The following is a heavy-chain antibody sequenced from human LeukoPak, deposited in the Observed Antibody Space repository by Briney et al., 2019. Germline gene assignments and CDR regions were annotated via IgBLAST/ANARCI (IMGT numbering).Heavy chain of an antibody. CDR2: IYSGGST. J-gene: IGHJ4*02. Sequence: GGSLRLSCAASGFTVSSNYMSWVRQAPGKGLEWVSVIYSGGSTYYADSVKGRFTIYRDNSKNTLYLQMNSLSAEDTAVYYCARERGPGVHYYFDYWGQGTLVTVSS. CDR1: GFTVSSNY. CDR3: ARERGPGVHYYFDY. V-gene: IGHV3-66*01. D-gene: IGHD1-1*01.